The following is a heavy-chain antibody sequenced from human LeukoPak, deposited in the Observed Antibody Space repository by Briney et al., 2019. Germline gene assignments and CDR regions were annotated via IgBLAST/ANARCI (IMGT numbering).Heavy chain of an antibody. CDR2: IYPGDSDT. CDR3: ARQDNSGSYSTDY. Sequence: HGESLKISCQGSGYSFTSYWIGWVRQMPGKGLEWMGIIYPGDSDTRYSPSFQGQVTISADKSISTAYLQWSSLKASDTAIYYCARQDNSGSYSTDYWGQGTLVTVSS. CDR1: GYSFTSYW. J-gene: IGHJ4*02. D-gene: IGHD1-26*01. V-gene: IGHV5-51*01.